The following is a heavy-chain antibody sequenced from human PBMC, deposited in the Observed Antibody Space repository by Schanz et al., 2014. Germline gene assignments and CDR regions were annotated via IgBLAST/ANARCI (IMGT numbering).Heavy chain of an antibody. D-gene: IGHD2-2*03. CDR2: ISGSGGST. CDR3: ARAGYCTSVSCSLFVSDY. J-gene: IGHJ4*02. CDR1: GFGFSSYS. Sequence: EVQLVESGGGLVQPGGSLRLSCAASGFGFSSYSMNWVRQAPGKGLEWVIVISGSGGSTYYADSVRGRFTMSRDNSKNTVHLQMSSLRVEDTAVYYCARAGYCTSVSCSLFVSDYWGQGTLVTVSS. V-gene: IGHV3-23*04.